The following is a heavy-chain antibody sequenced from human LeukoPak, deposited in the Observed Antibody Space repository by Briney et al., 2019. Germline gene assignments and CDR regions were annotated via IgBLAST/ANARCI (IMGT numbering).Heavy chain of an antibody. V-gene: IGHV3-43*02. CDR2: ITGDGGFT. D-gene: IGHD3-10*01. Sequence: GGSLKLSCTASGFTFDDYAMSWVRQPPGKGLEWVSLITGDGGFTCHADSVKGRFTISRDNSKNSLYLQMNSLRTEDTSLYYCAKSRNYGSGSYLDYWGPGTLVTVSS. CDR1: GFTFDDYA. J-gene: IGHJ4*02. CDR3: AKSRNYGSGSYLDY.